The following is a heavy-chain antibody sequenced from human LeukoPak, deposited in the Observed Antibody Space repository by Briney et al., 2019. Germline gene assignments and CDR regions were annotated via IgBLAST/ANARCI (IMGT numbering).Heavy chain of an antibody. CDR3: ASLVRYFTGAFDI. CDR2: ISTSSDT. J-gene: IGHJ3*02. V-gene: IGHV3-11*03. D-gene: IGHD3-10*01. Sequence: GGSLRLSCAASGFTFSDYYMTWIRQTPGKGLEWLTFISTSSDTRYADSVKGRSTISRDNAKKSLYLQMNSLRAEDTALYYCASLVRYFTGAFDIWGQGTMVTVSS. CDR1: GFTFSDYY.